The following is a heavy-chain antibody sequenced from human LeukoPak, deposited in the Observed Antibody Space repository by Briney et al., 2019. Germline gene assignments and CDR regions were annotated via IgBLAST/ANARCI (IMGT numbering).Heavy chain of an antibody. CDR1: GYTFTSYA. D-gene: IGHD6-19*01. CDR2: IIPIFGTA. CDR3: ARGVADSPSYYYGMDV. V-gene: IGHV1-69*13. J-gene: IGHJ6*02. Sequence: SVKVSCKASGYTFTSYAMNWVRQAPGQGLEWMGGIIPIFGTANYAQKFQGRVTITADESTSTAYMELSSLRSEDTAVYYCARGVADSPSYYYGMDVWGQGTTVTVSS.